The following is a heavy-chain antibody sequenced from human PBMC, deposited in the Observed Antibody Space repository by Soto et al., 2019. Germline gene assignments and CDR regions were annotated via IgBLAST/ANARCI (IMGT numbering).Heavy chain of an antibody. Sequence: QVQLQQWGAGLLKPSETLSLTCAVYGGSFSGYYWSWIRQPPGKGLEWIGEINHSGSTNYNPSLKRRVTISVDTSKNQFSLKLSSVTAADTAVYYCARVSLRFLEWLLYRQSRIPPNGWYFDYWGQGTLVTVSS. J-gene: IGHJ4*02. CDR1: GGSFSGYY. D-gene: IGHD3-3*01. CDR2: INHSGST. CDR3: ARVSLRFLEWLLYRQSRIPPNGWYFDY. V-gene: IGHV4-34*01.